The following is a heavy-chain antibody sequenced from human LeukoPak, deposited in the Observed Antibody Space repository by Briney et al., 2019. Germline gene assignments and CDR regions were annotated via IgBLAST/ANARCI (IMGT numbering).Heavy chain of an antibody. CDR3: ARGPLPVTTSPNWFDP. CDR1: GGSFSGYY. V-gene: IGHV4-34*01. D-gene: IGHD1-14*01. Sequence: SETLSLTCAVYGGSFSGYYWSWIRQPPGKGLEWIGEINHSGSTNYNPSLKSRVTISVDRSKNQFSLKLSSVTAADTAVYYCARGPLPVTTSPNWFDPWGQGTLVTVSS. J-gene: IGHJ5*02. CDR2: INHSGST.